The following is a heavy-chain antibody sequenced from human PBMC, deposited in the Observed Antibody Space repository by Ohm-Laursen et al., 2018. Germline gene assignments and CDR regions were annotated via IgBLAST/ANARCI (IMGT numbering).Heavy chain of an antibody. V-gene: IGHV3-9*01. CDR2: ISWNSGSI. Sequence: SLRLSCSASGFTFDDYAMHWVRQAPGKGLEWVSGISWNSGSIGYADSVKGRFTISRDNAKNSLYLQMNSLRAEDTALYYCTKDYSVTTGFGPWGQGTLVTVSS. D-gene: IGHD4-17*01. CDR3: TKDYSVTTGFGP. J-gene: IGHJ5*02. CDR1: GFTFDDYA.